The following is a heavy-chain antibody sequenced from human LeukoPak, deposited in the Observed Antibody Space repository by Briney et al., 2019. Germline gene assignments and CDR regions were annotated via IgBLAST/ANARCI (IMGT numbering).Heavy chain of an antibody. Sequence: GGSLRLSCAASGFTFDDYATHWVRRAPGKGLEWISLISGDGSTFYADSVKGRFIISRDNSKNSLYLQMNSLRAEDTALYYCAKAAYCSITTCYRYYYYMDVWGKGTTVTVSS. CDR2: ISGDGST. V-gene: IGHV3-43*02. CDR3: AKAAYCSITTCYRYYYYMDV. J-gene: IGHJ6*03. D-gene: IGHD2-2*01. CDR1: GFTFDDYA.